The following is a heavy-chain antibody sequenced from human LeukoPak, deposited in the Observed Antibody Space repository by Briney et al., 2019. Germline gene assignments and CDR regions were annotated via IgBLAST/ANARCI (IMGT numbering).Heavy chain of an antibody. J-gene: IGHJ4*02. CDR3: AKLESGTYSHLEY. D-gene: IGHD1-26*01. CDR1: GFTFSSHW. Sequence: GGSLRLSCAASGFTFSSHWMHWVRQAPGKGLVWVSRISSDGSHTFHADSVKGRFTISRDNSQNTLYLQIHSLRAEDTAVYYCAKLESGTYSHLEYWGQGTLVTVSS. CDR2: ISSDGSHT. V-gene: IGHV3-74*01.